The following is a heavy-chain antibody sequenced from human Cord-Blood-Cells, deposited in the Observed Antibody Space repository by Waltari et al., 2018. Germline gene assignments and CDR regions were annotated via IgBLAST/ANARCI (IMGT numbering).Heavy chain of an antibody. CDR2: INHSGST. Sequence: QVQLQQWGAGLLKPSETLSLTCAVYGGSFSGYYCSWIRKPPGKGLEWIGEINHSGSTNYNPSLKSRVTISVDTSKNQFSLKLSSVTAANTAVYYCARGGNVDTAMVYWGQGTLVTVSS. J-gene: IGHJ4*02. CDR3: ARGGNVDTAMVY. V-gene: IGHV4-34*01. CDR1: GGSFSGYY. D-gene: IGHD5-18*01.